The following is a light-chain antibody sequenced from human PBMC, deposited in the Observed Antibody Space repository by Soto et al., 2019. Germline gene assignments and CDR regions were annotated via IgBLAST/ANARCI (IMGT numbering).Light chain of an antibody. CDR1: QSVSSSY. Sequence: EIVLTQSPGTLSLSPGERATLSCRASQSVSSSYLAWYQQKPGQAPRLLIYGASGRAPGIPDRFSGSGSGTDFTLTISRLEPEDFAVYYCQQYGSSHTFGQGTKLEIK. J-gene: IGKJ2*01. CDR2: GAS. CDR3: QQYGSSHT. V-gene: IGKV3-20*01.